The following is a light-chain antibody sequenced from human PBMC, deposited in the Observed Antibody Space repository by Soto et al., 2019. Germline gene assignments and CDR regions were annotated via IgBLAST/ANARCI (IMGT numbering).Light chain of an antibody. CDR3: SSYTSSSTL. CDR1: SSDVGGYNY. J-gene: IGLJ2*01. Sequence: QSVLTQPASVSGSPGQSITISCTGTSSDVGGYNYVSWYQQHPGKAPKLMIYDVSNRPSGVSNRFSGSKSANTASLTISGLQAEDEADYYCSSYTSSSTLFGGGTKPTVL. V-gene: IGLV2-14*01. CDR2: DVS.